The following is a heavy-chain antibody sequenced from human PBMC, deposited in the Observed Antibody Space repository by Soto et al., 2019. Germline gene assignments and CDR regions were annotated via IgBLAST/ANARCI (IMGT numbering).Heavy chain of an antibody. J-gene: IGHJ2*01. CDR1: GFTLSSYA. CDR3: GRVGCYHSSAYYPYWCFDL. V-gene: IGHV3-23*01. D-gene: IGHD3-22*01. Sequence: SLRLSCAASGFTLSSYAMSWVRQAPGKGLEWVSAISGSGVSTYYADSVKGRFTISRDNSRDTLYLQVDSRRAEDTAVYYCGRVGCYHSSAYYPYWCFDLWGRGTLVTVSS. CDR2: ISGSGVST.